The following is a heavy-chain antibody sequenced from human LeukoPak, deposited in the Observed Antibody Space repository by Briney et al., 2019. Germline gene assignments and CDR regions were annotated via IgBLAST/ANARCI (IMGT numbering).Heavy chain of an antibody. CDR2: LSTSGLTT. V-gene: IGHV3-23*01. Sequence: GGSLRLSCVASGFTFSSNALTWVRQAPGKGLEWVSSLSTSGLTTYYADSVKGRFTISRDNSRNMLYLQMNGLRGEDTAVYYCAKDIKSGYTIGEVDNWGQGTLVSVSS. J-gene: IGHJ4*02. CDR1: GFTFSSNA. CDR3: AKDIKSGYTIGEVDN. D-gene: IGHD5-12*01.